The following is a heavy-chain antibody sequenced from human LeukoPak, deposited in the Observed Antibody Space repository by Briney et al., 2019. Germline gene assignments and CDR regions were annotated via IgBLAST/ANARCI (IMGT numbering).Heavy chain of an antibody. D-gene: IGHD6-13*01. V-gene: IGHV3-23*01. CDR3: AKQAGGTHDY. Sequence: PGGSLRLSCAASGFTFRDAAMTWVRQAPGMGLEWVSSISENGGGRYYADSVQGRFTISRDNSKNTLYLQMNSLRAEDTAVYYCAKQAGGTHDYCGQGTLVIVSS. CDR1: GFTFRDAA. CDR2: ISENGGGR. J-gene: IGHJ4*02.